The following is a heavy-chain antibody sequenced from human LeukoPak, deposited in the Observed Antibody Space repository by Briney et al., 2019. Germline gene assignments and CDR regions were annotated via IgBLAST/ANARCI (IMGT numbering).Heavy chain of an antibody. J-gene: IGHJ4*02. Sequence: PGGSLRLSCAAPGFTFSNYNMNWVRQPPGKGLEWIGEINHSGSTNYNPSLKSRVTISVDTSKNQFSLKLSSVTAADTAVYYCARGRGPKLRWQPIFDYWGQGTLVTVSS. CDR3: ARGRGPKLRWQPIFDY. D-gene: IGHD4-23*01. CDR1: GFTFSNYN. CDR2: INHSGST. V-gene: IGHV4-34*01.